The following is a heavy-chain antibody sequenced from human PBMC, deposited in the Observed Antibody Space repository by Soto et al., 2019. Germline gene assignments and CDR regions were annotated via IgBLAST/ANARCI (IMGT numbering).Heavy chain of an antibody. D-gene: IGHD1-1*01. CDR2: ISYDGSNN. V-gene: IGHV3-30*18. J-gene: IGHJ6*03. CDR3: AKTGGIYYQLELYYMDV. CDR1: GFTFSSYG. Sequence: LRLSCAASGFTFSSYGMHWVRQAPGKGLEWVAIISYDGSNNYYADSVKGRFTISRDNSKNTLYLQMNSLRAEDTAVYYCAKTGGIYYQLELYYMDVWGKGTTVTVSS.